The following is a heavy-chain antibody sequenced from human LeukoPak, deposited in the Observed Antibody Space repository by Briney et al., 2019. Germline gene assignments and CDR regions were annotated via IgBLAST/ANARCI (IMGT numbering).Heavy chain of an antibody. J-gene: IGHJ4*02. CDR3: ASRNYYDTTGYYQFYFDY. Sequence: ASVKVSCKASGYTFTNFGLTWVRQAPGQGLEWMGWIAPYNGDTHYTQSLQDRVTMTTDTSTSTAYMELRSLRSDDTAVYYCASRNYYDTTGYYQFYFDYWGQGTLVTVSS. V-gene: IGHV1-18*01. CDR1: GYTFTNFG. CDR2: IAPYNGDT. D-gene: IGHD3-22*01.